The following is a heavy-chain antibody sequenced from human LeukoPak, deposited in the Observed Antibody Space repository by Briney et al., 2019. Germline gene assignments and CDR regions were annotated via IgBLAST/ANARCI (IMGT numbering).Heavy chain of an antibody. D-gene: IGHD5/OR15-5a*01. Sequence: PGGSLKLSCAASGFTFSSYAMHWVRQAPGKGLEWVAVISYDGSNKYYADSVKGRFTISRDNSKNTLYLQMNSLRAEDTAVYYCARAVSPPLAFDIWGQGTMVTVSS. V-gene: IGHV3-30-3*01. CDR1: GFTFSSYA. CDR2: ISYDGSNK. CDR3: ARAVSPPLAFDI. J-gene: IGHJ3*02.